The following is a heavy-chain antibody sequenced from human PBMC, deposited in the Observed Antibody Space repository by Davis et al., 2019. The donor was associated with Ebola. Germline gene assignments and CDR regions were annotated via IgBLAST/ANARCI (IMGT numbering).Heavy chain of an antibody. CDR3: ARDQATAADY. CDR1: GGTFNRHT. V-gene: IGHV1-69*04. D-gene: IGHD6-25*01. Sequence: AASVKVSCKASGGTFNRHTINWVRQAPGQGLEWMGRIIPLLDITNYAQKFQGRVTITADKSTSTAYMELSSLRSEDTAVYYCARDQATAADYWGQGTLVTVSS. J-gene: IGHJ4*02. CDR2: IIPLLDIT.